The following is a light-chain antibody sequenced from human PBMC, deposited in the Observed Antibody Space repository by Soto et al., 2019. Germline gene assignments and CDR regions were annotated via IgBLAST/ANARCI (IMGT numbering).Light chain of an antibody. Sequence: QSALTQPASVSGSPGQSITISCTGSSSDIGAYNYVSWYQQYPGKAPKLMIYEVTNRPSGVSNRFSGSKSGNTASLTISGLQSEDEADYYCSSYTDTYTLLFGGGTQLTVL. CDR3: SSYTDTYTLL. V-gene: IGLV2-14*01. CDR2: EVT. J-gene: IGLJ2*01. CDR1: SSDIGAYNY.